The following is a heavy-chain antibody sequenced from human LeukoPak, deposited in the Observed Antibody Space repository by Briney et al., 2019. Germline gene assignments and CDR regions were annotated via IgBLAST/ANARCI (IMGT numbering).Heavy chain of an antibody. CDR3: ARTTCLSVDY. J-gene: IGHJ4*02. V-gene: IGHV4-59*12. CDR1: GGSISGYY. D-gene: IGHD1-1*01. CDR2: IYYSGST. Sequence: SETLSLTCTVSGGSISGYYWSWLRQPPGKGLEWIGYIYYSGSTYYDPSLKSRVTISVDTSKNQFSLKLSSVTAADTAVYYCARTTCLSVDYWGQGTLVTVSS.